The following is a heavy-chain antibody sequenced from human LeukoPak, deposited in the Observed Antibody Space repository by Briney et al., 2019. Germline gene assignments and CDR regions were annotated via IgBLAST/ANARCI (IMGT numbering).Heavy chain of an antibody. CDR2: ISGSGLST. Sequence: GGSLRLSCAASGYTFSQYAMNWVRQAPGKGLEWVSVISGSGLSTYYADSVKGRFTISREKANNTVYLQMSSPRAEDTAVYYCAKSIVNSGTYIPFDYWGQGTLVTVSS. D-gene: IGHD1-26*01. J-gene: IGHJ4*02. V-gene: IGHV3-23*01. CDR3: AKSIVNSGTYIPFDY. CDR1: GYTFSQYA.